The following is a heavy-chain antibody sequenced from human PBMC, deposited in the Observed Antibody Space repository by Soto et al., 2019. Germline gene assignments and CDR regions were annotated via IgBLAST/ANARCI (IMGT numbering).Heavy chain of an antibody. CDR1: GGSISSYY. V-gene: IGHV4-59*01. CDR3: AREDGWPKGYFDY. Sequence: SETLSLTCTVSGGSISSYYWSWIRQPPGKGLEWIGYIYYSGSTNYNPSLKSRVTISVDTSKNQFSLKLSSVTAADTGVYYCAREDGWPKGYFDYWGQGTLVTVSS. CDR2: IYYSGST. D-gene: IGHD6-19*01. J-gene: IGHJ4*02.